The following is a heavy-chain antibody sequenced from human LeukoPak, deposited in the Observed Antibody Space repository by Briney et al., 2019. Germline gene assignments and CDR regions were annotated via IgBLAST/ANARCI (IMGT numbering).Heavy chain of an antibody. Sequence: PGGSLRLSCATSGFSFNRRGMNWVRHPPGKGREWVSCISPRSETIYYAESVKGRFTVSRDDSKDSLYLQMHTLRAEDTAVYYCARIDGPTVFTYYMDLWGKGTTVTVAS. CDR2: ISPRSETI. CDR1: GFSFNRRG. D-gene: IGHD3-16*01. CDR3: ARIDGPTVFTYYMDL. J-gene: IGHJ6*03. V-gene: IGHV3-48*04.